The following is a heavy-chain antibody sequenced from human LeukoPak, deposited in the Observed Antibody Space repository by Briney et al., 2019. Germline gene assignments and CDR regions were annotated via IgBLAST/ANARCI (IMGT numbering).Heavy chain of an antibody. Sequence: ASETLSLTCTMSGASISTYYWSWIRQPPGKGLEWIGYIYYSGSTKYNPSLKSRVTISLDTSKNQFSLKLSSVTAADTAVYYCARLSYRRFDYWGQGNLVTVSS. CDR3: ARLSYRRFDY. D-gene: IGHD4-11*01. CDR2: IYYSGST. V-gene: IGHV4-59*08. CDR1: GASISTYY. J-gene: IGHJ4*02.